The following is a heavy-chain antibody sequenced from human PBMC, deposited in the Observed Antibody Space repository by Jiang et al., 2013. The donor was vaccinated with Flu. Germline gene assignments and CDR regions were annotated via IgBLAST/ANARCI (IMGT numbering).Heavy chain of an antibody. V-gene: IGHV1-24*01. CDR1: GYTLTELS. D-gene: IGHD3-9*01. CDR3: ATVVLRYFDWLN. J-gene: IGHJ4*02. Sequence: EVKKPGASVKVSCKVSGYTLTELSMHWVRQAPGKGLEWMGGFDPEDGETIYAQKLQGRVTMTEDTSTDTAYMELSSLRSEDTAVYYCATVVLRYFDWLNWGQGTLVTVSS. CDR2: FDPEDGET.